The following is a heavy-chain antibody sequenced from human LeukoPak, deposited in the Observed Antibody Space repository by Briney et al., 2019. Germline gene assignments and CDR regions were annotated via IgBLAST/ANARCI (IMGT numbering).Heavy chain of an antibody. D-gene: IGHD3-16*01. CDR3: AKLGGHPLHNYYVGV. V-gene: IGHV3-30*04. CDR1: GLTLSSYA. CDR2: ISNDGTNE. J-gene: IGHJ6*03. Sequence: GRSLRLSCAASGLTLSSYAMHWVRQSPGKGLEWVAVISNDGTNEYYADSVMGRFTISRDNAKNTLYLQMNSLRAEDTAVYYCAKLGGHPLHNYYVGVWGKGTTVAVSS.